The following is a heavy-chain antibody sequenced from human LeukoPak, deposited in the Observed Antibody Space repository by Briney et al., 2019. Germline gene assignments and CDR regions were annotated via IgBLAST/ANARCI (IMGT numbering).Heavy chain of an antibody. J-gene: IGHJ3*02. CDR2: INPYSGLT. Sequence: ASVKVSCKASGYTFTDSFMHWVRQAPGQGLDWMGWINPYSGLTNSAQKFQGRVTMARDTSIHTVYLELRRLSSDDAAVYFCARALRLANDALDIWGQGTMVTVSS. CDR3: ARALRLANDALDI. V-gene: IGHV1-2*02. CDR1: GYTFTDSF.